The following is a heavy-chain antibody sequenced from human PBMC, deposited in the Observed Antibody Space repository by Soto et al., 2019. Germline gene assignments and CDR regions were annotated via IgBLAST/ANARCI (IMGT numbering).Heavy chain of an antibody. D-gene: IGHD2-2*01. CDR3: SRVGCSNSNCQTRGMDV. Sequence: QVQLQESGPGLVRPSETLYLICNVSGGPISNYYWSWVRQPAGKGLEWVGRIYSDGATNYSPSLKSRVFMSLVMSGDQFSLQLNSVTAADTAVYYCSRVGCSNSNCQTRGMDVWGQWTTVTVSS. CDR2: IYSDGAT. V-gene: IGHV4-4*07. CDR1: GGPISNYY. J-gene: IGHJ6*02.